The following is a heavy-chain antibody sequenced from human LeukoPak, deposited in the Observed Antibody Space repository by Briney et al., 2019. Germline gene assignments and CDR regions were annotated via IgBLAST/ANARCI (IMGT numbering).Heavy chain of an antibody. Sequence: PGGSLRLSCTASGFTFGDYAMSWVRQAPGKGLEWVGFIRSKAYGGTTEFAASVRGRITISRDDSKSIAYLQMNSPKTEDTAVYYCARGGHNYLFYYYMDVWGKGTTVTVSS. J-gene: IGHJ6*03. CDR3: ARGGHNYLFYYYMDV. D-gene: IGHD1-1*01. V-gene: IGHV3-49*04. CDR1: GFTFGDYA. CDR2: IRSKAYGGTT.